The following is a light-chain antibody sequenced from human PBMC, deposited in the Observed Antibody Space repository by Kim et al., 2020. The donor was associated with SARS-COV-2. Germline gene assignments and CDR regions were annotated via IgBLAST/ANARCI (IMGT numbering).Light chain of an antibody. V-gene: IGKV3-15*01. CDR3: HQFKKWPLT. Sequence: SVSPGERVTLYCRASQSVSSDLAWYLHKPGQAPSLLVYGASTRATGIPVRFSGSGSGTDFTLTISSLQSEDFAVYYCHQFKKWPLTFGGGTKLEIK. CDR1: QSVSSD. CDR2: GAS. J-gene: IGKJ4*01.